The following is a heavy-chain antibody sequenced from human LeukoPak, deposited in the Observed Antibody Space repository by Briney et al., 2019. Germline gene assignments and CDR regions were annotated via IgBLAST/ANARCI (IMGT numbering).Heavy chain of an antibody. V-gene: IGHV4-39*01. CDR3: ARLFGGIDSSGYYYFDY. D-gene: IGHD3-22*01. J-gene: IGHJ4*02. Sequence: ASETLSPTCTVSGGSISSSSYYWGWIRQPPRKGLEWIGMIYYSGSTYYNPSLKSRVTISVGTSKNQFSLKLSSVTAADTGVSYCARLFGGIDSSGYYYFDYWGQGTPVTVSS. CDR1: GGSISSSSYY. CDR2: IYYSGST.